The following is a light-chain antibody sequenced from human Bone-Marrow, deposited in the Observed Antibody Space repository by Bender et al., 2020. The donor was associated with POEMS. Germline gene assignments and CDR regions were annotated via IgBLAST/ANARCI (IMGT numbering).Light chain of an antibody. CDR3: CSYAGSGTFV. CDR2: EGT. Sequence: QSALTQPASVSGSPGQSITISCTGTSSDIGSYNLVSWYQQHSGKAPKLMIYEGTTRPSGVSNRFSGSKSGNTASLTISGLQAEDEADYYCCSYAGSGTFVFGTGTKVTVL. V-gene: IGLV2-23*01. CDR1: SSDIGSYNL. J-gene: IGLJ1*01.